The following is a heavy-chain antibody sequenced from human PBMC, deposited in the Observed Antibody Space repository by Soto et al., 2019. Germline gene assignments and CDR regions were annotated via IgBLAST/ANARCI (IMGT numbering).Heavy chain of an antibody. D-gene: IGHD2-21*01. V-gene: IGHV4-31*02. Sequence: PSETRSLTWIVSGAALNSGSYYWIWIRQVPGKVLEWIGHIYVTGAVDYNPSLRDRITISQDTSERQFSLNLRLVTAADTAVYYCARLRIATNNYKWFDPWGQGTLVTVSS. CDR1: GAALNSGSYY. CDR3: ARLRIATNNYKWFDP. CDR2: IYVTGAV. J-gene: IGHJ5*02.